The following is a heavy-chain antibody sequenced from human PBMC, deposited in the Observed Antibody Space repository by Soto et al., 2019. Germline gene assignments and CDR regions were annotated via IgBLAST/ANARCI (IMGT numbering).Heavy chain of an antibody. J-gene: IGHJ5*02. Sequence: QVQLVQSGAEVKKPGASVKVSCKASGYTFTTYYIHWVRQAPGQGLEWMGIINPSGGTTTFAQKFQGRVTMTSDTSTSTVYMELGSLRXEXTXXYSXXXGXXXXPXXRWFXXWGQGTLVTVSS. V-gene: IGHV1-46*01. CDR3: XXGXXXXPXXRWFXX. D-gene: IGHD2-21*01. CDR2: INPSGGTT. CDR1: GYTFTTYY.